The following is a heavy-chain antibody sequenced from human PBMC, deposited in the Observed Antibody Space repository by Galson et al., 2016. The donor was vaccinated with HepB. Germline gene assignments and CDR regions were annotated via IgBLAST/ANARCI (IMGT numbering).Heavy chain of an antibody. J-gene: IGHJ4*02. D-gene: IGHD2-15*01. CDR3: ARDYSGGWFGGLDY. Sequence: SLRLSCAASGFTFSSYGMHWVRQAPGKGLEWVAVTWFDGRNKYYADSVKGRFTISRDNSKNTLYLQMNSLRAEDTAVYYCARDYSGGWFGGLDYWGQGTLVTVSS. V-gene: IGHV3-33*01. CDR1: GFTFSSYG. CDR2: TWFDGRNK.